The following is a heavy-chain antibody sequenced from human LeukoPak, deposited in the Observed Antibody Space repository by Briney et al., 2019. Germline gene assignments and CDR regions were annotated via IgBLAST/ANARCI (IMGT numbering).Heavy chain of an antibody. V-gene: IGHV3-23*01. D-gene: IGHD2-15*01. Sequence: GGSLRLSCAASGFTFSSYAMSWVRQAPGKGLEWVSAVSDGGGSTYYADSVKGRFTISRDNSKNTLYLQMNSLRAEDTAIHYCAKDPLYCSGGSCYFPFDYWGQGTLVTVSS. CDR3: AKDPLYCSGGSCYFPFDY. CDR1: GFTFSSYA. CDR2: VSDGGGST. J-gene: IGHJ4*02.